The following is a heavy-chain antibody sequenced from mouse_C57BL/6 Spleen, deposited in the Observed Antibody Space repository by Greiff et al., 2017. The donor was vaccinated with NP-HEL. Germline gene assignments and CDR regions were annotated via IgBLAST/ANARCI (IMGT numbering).Heavy chain of an antibody. CDR2: IHPNSGST. Sequence: VQLQQPGAELVKPGASVKLSCKASGYTFTSYWMHWVKQRPGQGLEWIGMIHPNSGSTNYNEKFKSKATLTVDKSSSTAYMQLSSLTSEDSAVYYCASIYYYGSAWFAYWGQGTLVTVSA. D-gene: IGHD1-1*01. CDR1: GYTFTSYW. J-gene: IGHJ3*01. CDR3: ASIYYYGSAWFAY. V-gene: IGHV1-64*01.